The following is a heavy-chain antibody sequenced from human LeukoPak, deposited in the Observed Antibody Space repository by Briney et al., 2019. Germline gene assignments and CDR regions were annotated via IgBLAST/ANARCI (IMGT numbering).Heavy chain of an antibody. V-gene: IGHV3-74*01. Sequence: GGSLRLSCAASGFNFKNYWMHWVRQAPGKGLEWVSRIINDGSSTTYADSVKGRFTISRDNAKDTLYLQMNSLRVEDTAVYYCARHFDSVLFPYFDYWGQGTLVTVSS. CDR1: GFNFKNYW. D-gene: IGHD5/OR15-5a*01. CDR3: ARHFDSVLFPYFDY. J-gene: IGHJ4*02. CDR2: IINDGSST.